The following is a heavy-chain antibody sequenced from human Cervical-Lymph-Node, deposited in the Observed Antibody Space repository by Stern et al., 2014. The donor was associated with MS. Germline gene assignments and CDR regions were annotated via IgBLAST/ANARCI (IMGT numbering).Heavy chain of an antibody. J-gene: IGHJ5*02. Sequence: QLVESGPGLLRPSETLSLTCTVSGASITSYYWSWIRQPPGKGLEWIGYIYYSGTTNYNASLKGRVAISIDTSKTQFSLRLSSVTAADTAVYYCARATDLWGQGTLVTVFS. CDR3: ARATDL. CDR1: GASITSYY. CDR2: IYYSGTT. V-gene: IGHV4-59*01.